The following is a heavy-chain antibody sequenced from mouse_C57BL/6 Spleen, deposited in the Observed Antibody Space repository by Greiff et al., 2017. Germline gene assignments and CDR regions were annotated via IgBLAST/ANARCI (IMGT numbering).Heavy chain of an antibody. CDR3: ARDKGPITTVVAYYFDY. CDR2: ISDGGSYT. CDR1: GFTFSSYA. V-gene: IGHV5-4*01. J-gene: IGHJ2*01. Sequence: EVKVEESGGGLVKPGGSLKLSCAASGFTFSSYAMSWVRQTPEKRLEWVATISDGGSYTYYPDNVKGRFTISRDNAKNNLYLQMSHLKSEDTAMYYCARDKGPITTVVAYYFDYWGQGTTLTVSS. D-gene: IGHD1-1*01.